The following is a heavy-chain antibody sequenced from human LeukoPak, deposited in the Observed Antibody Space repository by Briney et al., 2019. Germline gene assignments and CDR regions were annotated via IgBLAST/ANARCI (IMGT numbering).Heavy chain of an antibody. CDR2: IIPILGIA. CDR3: ASGLLHFDI. D-gene: IGHD3-22*01. CDR1: GGTFSSYA. J-gene: IGHJ3*02. Sequence: ASVKVSCKASGGTFSSYAISWVRQAPGQGLEWMGRIIPILGIANYAQKFQGRVTTTADKSTSTAYMELSSLRSEDTAVYYCASGLLHFDIWGQGTMVTVSS. V-gene: IGHV1-69*04.